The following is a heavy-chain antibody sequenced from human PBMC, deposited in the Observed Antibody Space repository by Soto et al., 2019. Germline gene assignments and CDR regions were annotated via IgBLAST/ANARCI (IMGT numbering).Heavy chain of an antibody. Sequence: LRLSCVASGFTFISSFMGWVRQAPGKGLEWVANINQDGGGTYYVDSVEGRFTISRDNAKDSLYLQMNSLRGEDTAVYYCARYFRGSGRYFFDYWGQGTLVTVSS. CDR1: GFTFISSF. D-gene: IGHD6-19*01. J-gene: IGHJ4*02. CDR2: INQDGGGT. V-gene: IGHV3-7*03. CDR3: ARYFRGSGRYFFDY.